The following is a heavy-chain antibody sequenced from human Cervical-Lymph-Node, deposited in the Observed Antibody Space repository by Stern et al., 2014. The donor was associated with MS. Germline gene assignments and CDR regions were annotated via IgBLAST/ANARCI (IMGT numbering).Heavy chain of an antibody. Sequence: VQLVQSGAELKKPGESLRISCKGSGYSLTNTWIGWVRQMPGKGLEWMGIISPGDSKTRYSPSFQGQVTFSADKSINTAYLQWSSLKASDTAMYYCARGRGIALRPDYWGQGTLVTVSS. CDR2: ISPGDSKT. CDR3: ARGRGIALRPDY. D-gene: IGHD6-13*01. V-gene: IGHV5-51*03. J-gene: IGHJ4*02. CDR1: GYSLTNTW.